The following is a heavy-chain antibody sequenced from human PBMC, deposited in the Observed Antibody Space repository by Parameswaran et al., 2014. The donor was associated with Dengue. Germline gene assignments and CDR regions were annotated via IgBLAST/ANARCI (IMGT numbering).Heavy chain of an antibody. CDR3: ARGVDTVGPYFYYYSMDV. D-gene: IGHD5-18*01. Sequence: RWIRQPPGKGLEWIGHMYYSGSTNYNPFLKTRVTISVDTSKNLVSLRLSSVTAADAAVYYCARGVDTVGPYFYYYSMDVWGQGTTVTVSS. CDR2: MYYSGST. V-gene: IGHV4-59*01. J-gene: IGHJ6*02.